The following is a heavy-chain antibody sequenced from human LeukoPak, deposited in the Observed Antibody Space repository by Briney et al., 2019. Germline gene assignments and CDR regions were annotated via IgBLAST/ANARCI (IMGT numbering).Heavy chain of an antibody. CDR2: ISGSGGST. J-gene: IGHJ6*04. CDR1: GFTFSSYA. Sequence: VGSLRLSCAASGFTFSSYAMSWVRQAPGKGLEWVSAISGSGGSTYYADSVKGRFTISRDNSKNTLYLQMNSLRAEDTAVYYCAKVSGGWYNYYGMDVWGKGTTVTVSS. D-gene: IGHD6-19*01. V-gene: IGHV3-23*01. CDR3: AKVSGGWYNYYGMDV.